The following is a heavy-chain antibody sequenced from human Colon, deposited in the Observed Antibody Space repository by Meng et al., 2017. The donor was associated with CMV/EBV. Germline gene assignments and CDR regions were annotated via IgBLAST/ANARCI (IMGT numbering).Heavy chain of an antibody. D-gene: IGHD1-14*01. CDR2: IFYSGST. CDR1: DVSIDEPSYY. Sequence: SETLSLTCTVSDVSIDEPSYYWSWIRQAPGKGLEWIGYIFYSGSTNYNPSLKSRVTISLDTSKNQFSLKLNSVTAADTAVYYCARGPTRNYFDYWGQGTLVTVSS. CDR3: ARGPTRNYFDY. V-gene: IGHV4-61*01. J-gene: IGHJ4*02.